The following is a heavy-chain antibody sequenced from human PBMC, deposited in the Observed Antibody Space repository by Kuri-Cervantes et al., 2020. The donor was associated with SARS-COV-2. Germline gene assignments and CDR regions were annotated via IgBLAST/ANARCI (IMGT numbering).Heavy chain of an antibody. CDR2: IRYDGSNK. CDR3: AKPVDTATDRYDAFDI. J-gene: IGHJ3*02. CDR1: GFTFSSYG. Sequence: GGSLRLSCAASGFTFSSYGMHWVRQAPGKGLEWVAFIRYDGSNKYYADSVKGRFTISRDNSKNTLYLQMNSLRAEDTAVYYCAKPVDTATDRYDAFDIWGQGTMVTVSS. V-gene: IGHV3-30*02. D-gene: IGHD5-18*01.